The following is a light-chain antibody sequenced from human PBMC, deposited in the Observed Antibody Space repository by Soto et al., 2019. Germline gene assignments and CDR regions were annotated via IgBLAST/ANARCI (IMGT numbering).Light chain of an antibody. CDR3: QQYGSSPET. CDR1: QSVSSSS. V-gene: IGKV3-20*01. Sequence: EIVLTQSPGTLSLSPGERATLSCRASQSVSSSSLAWYQQKPGQAPRLLIYGASSRATGIPDRFSGSGSGTDFTLTFSRLEPEDFAVYYCQQYGSSPETFGQGTKVDIK. CDR2: GAS. J-gene: IGKJ1*01.